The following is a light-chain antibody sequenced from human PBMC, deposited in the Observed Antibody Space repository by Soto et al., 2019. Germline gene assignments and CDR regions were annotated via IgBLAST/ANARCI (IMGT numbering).Light chain of an antibody. Sequence: QSVLTQPASVSGSPGQSITISCTGTSSDVGGYNFVSWYQQHPGKAPKLMIYDVSNRPSGVSNRFSGSKSANTASLTISGPRADDGADYHSPTYTRRNTLFFFGPGPKLPAL. CDR1: SSDVGGYNF. J-gene: IGLJ1*01. CDR2: DVS. CDR3: PTYTRRNTLFF. V-gene: IGLV2-14*01.